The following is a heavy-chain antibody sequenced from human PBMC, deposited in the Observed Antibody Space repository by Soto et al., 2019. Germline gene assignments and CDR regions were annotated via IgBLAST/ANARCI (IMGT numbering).Heavy chain of an antibody. D-gene: IGHD6-13*01. Sequence: SETLSLTCTVSGGSVSSNSYSWGWIRQSPGKGLEWIGTIYSSENSYYNPSLLSRVTISVDTSKNEFSLRLSSVTAADTAVYYCARGDSNTWYLDYFDNWGQGALVTVSS. J-gene: IGHJ4*02. CDR3: ARGDSNTWYLDYFDN. CDR2: IYSSENS. V-gene: IGHV4-39*01. CDR1: GGSVSSNSYS.